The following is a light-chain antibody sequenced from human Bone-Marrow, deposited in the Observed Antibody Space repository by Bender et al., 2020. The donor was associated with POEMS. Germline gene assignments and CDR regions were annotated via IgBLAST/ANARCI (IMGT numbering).Light chain of an antibody. V-gene: IGLV2-14*02. CDR2: EGS. CDR3: SSYTRNRTLV. Sequence: QSALTQPASVSGSPGQSITISCTGTRSDIGGFKLVSWYQQHPGKAPKLMIYEGSNRPSGVSNRFSASKSGNTASLSISGLQAEDEADYYCSSYTRNRTLVFGGGTKLTVL. CDR1: RSDIGGFKL. J-gene: IGLJ2*01.